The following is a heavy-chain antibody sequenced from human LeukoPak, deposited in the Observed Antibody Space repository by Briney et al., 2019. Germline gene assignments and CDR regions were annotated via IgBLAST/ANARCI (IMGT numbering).Heavy chain of an antibody. V-gene: IGHV3-48*04. J-gene: IGHJ4*02. CDR1: GFTFSSYS. CDR2: ISSSSSTI. D-gene: IGHD2-15*01. CDR3: ARDLSLYCSGGSCYSLNY. Sequence: GGSLRLSCAASGFTFSSYSMNWVRQAPGKGLEWVSYISSSSSTIYYADSVKGRFTISRDNAKNSLYLQMNSLRAEDTAVYYSARDLSLYCSGGSCYSLNYWGQGTLVTVSS.